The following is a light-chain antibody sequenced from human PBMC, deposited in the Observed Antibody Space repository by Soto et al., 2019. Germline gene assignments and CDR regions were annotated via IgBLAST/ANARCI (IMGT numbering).Light chain of an antibody. CDR2: DAS. CDR3: QQRTNWLT. V-gene: IGKV3-11*01. Sequence: EIVLTQSPATLSFSPGERATLSCRASQNVSTYLAWYQQKPGQAPRLLIYDASNRATGIPARFSGSGSGTDFTLTISSLEPKDFKMYYCQQRTNWLTFGPGTKVDIK. CDR1: QNVSTY. J-gene: IGKJ3*01.